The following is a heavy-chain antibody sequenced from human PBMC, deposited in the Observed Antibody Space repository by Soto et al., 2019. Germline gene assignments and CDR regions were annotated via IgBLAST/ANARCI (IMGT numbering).Heavy chain of an antibody. CDR2: IYHSGST. CDR3: ATEAVPGTLHY. Sequence: SETLSLTCAVSGGSISSGGYSWSWIRQPPGKGLEWIGYIYHSGSTYYNPSLKSRVTISVDRSKNQFSLKLSSVTAVDTAVYYCATEAVPGTLHYWGQGTLVTVSS. J-gene: IGHJ4*02. CDR1: GGSISSGGYS. V-gene: IGHV4-30-2*01. D-gene: IGHD6-19*01.